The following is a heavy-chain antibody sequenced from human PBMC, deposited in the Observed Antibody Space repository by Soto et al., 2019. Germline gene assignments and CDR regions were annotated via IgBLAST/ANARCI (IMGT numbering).Heavy chain of an antibody. CDR2: IYYRGST. Sequence: SETLSLTCTVSGGSISSYYWSWIRHPLGKGLEWIGYIYYRGSTNYNPSLKSRVTISVDTYKNQFSLKLSSVTAADTAVYYCARDQYQLLHNWIVPPGQGTLLTVST. J-gene: IGHJ5*02. CDR1: GGSISSYY. V-gene: IGHV4-59*01. CDR3: ARDQYQLLHNWIVP. D-gene: IGHD2-2*01.